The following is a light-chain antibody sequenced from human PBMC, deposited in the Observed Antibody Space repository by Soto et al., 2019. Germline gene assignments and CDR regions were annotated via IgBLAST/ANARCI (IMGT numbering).Light chain of an antibody. CDR3: QQRSAWPLT. CDR1: HSVSSS. Sequence: EIVLTQSPATLSLSPGERATLSCRASHSVSSSLAWYQHKPGQAPRLLIYDASNRATGIPGRFSGSGSGTDFTLTISSLEPEDFAVYYCQQRSAWPLTFGGGTKVEIK. J-gene: IGKJ4*01. V-gene: IGKV3-11*01. CDR2: DAS.